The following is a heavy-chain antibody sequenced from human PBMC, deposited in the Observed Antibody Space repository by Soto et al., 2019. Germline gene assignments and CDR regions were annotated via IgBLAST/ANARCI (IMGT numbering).Heavy chain of an antibody. J-gene: IGHJ5*02. V-gene: IGHV1-18*01. Sequence: ASVKVSCKASGDTFTSYGISWVRQAPGQGLEWMGWISAYNGNTNYAQKLQGRVTMTTDTSTSTAYMELRSLRSDDTAVYYCARGFELLDYYDSSGDWVDPWGQGTLVPVSS. D-gene: IGHD3-22*01. CDR3: ARGFELLDYYDSSGDWVDP. CDR2: ISAYNGNT. CDR1: GDTFTSYG.